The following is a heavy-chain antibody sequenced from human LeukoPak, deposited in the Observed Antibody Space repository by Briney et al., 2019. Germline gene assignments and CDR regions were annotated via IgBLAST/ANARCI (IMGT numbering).Heavy chain of an antibody. Sequence: ASVKVSCKDSGYTFTSYGISWVRQAPGQGLEWMGWSCAYNGNTNYAQKLQGRVTMTTDTSTSTAYMELRSLRSDDTAVYYCARDRGPYCSGGSCYSIGYWGQGTLVTVSS. CDR2: SCAYNGNT. V-gene: IGHV1-18*01. J-gene: IGHJ4*02. CDR1: GYTFTSYG. CDR3: ARDRGPYCSGGSCYSIGY. D-gene: IGHD2-15*01.